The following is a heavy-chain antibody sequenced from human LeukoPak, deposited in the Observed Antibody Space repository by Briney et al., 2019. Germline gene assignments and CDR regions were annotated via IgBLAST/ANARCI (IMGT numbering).Heavy chain of an antibody. CDR3: ARRLTQYDCFDP. Sequence: QTLSLTCAISGDSVSSNSVTWNWIRQSPSRGLEWLGRTYYRSTWDNDYAVSVRGRITVNPDTSKNQFSLHLNSVTPEDTAVYYCARRLTQYDCFDPWGQGILVTVSS. D-gene: IGHD2-2*01. CDR2: TYYRSTWDN. V-gene: IGHV6-1*01. CDR1: GDSVSSNSVT. J-gene: IGHJ5*02.